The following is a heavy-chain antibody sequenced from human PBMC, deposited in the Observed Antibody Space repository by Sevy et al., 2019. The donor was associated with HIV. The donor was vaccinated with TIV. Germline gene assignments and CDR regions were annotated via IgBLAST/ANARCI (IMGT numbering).Heavy chain of an antibody. CDR3: TTDRARSITIFGVTANWFDP. V-gene: IGHV3-15*01. Sequence: GESLKISCAASGFTFSNAWMSWVRQAPGKGLEWVGRIKSKTDGGTTDYAAPVKGRFTISRDDSKNTLYLQMNSLKTEDTAVYYCTTDRARSITIFGVTANWFDPWGQGTLVTVSS. CDR1: GFTFSNAW. CDR2: IKSKTDGGTT. J-gene: IGHJ5*02. D-gene: IGHD3-3*01.